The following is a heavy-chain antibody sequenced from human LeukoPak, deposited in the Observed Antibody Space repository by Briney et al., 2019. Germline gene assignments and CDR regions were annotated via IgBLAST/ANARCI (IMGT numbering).Heavy chain of an antibody. V-gene: IGHV4-59*12. Sequence: SDTLSLTCTVSGGSISSYYWSWIRQPPGKGLEWIGYIYYSGSTDYNPSLKSRVTMSVDTSKNQFSLKLSSVTAADTAVYYCARDQYYYDSSGWGTFDYWGQGTLVTVSS. J-gene: IGHJ4*02. D-gene: IGHD3-22*01. CDR2: IYYSGST. CDR3: ARDQYYYDSSGWGTFDY. CDR1: GGSISSYY.